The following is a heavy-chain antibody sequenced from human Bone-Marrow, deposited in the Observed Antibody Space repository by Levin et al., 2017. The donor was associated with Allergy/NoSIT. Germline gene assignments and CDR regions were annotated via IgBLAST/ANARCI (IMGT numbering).Heavy chain of an antibody. CDR3: ARTLWFGELFCDY. Sequence: GESLKISCAASGFTFSSYAMHWVRQAPGKGLEYVSAISSNGGSTYYANSVKGRFTISRDNSKNTLYLQMGSLRAEDMAVYYCARTLWFGELFCDYWGQGTLVTVSS. CDR2: ISSNGGST. V-gene: IGHV3-64*01. CDR1: GFTFSSYA. J-gene: IGHJ4*02. D-gene: IGHD3-10*01.